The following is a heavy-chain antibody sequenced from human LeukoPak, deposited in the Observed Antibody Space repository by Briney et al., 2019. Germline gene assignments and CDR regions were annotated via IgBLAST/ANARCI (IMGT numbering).Heavy chain of an antibody. Sequence: PSETLSLTCTVSGGSISSYYWSWIRQPPGKGLEWIGYIYYSGSTYYNPSVKSRVTISRDTSKNQFSLSLNSVTAADTAVYYCVRVKSGSISDSWGQGTLVTVSS. CDR3: VRVKSGSISDS. D-gene: IGHD1-26*01. CDR2: IYYSGST. CDR1: GGSISSYY. J-gene: IGHJ4*02. V-gene: IGHV4-59*12.